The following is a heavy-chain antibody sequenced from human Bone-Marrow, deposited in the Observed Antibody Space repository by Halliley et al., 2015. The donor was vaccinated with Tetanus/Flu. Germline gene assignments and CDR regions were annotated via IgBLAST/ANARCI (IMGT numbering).Heavy chain of an antibody. J-gene: IGHJ2*01. CDR2: ISFSGETA. D-gene: IGHD3-16*01. V-gene: IGHV3-23*01. CDR3: AKDPDYYETGGWYFDL. Sequence: ISFSGETAYYADSVKGRFKISRDNSRRTPFLHMNSLRADDTAIYYCAKDPDYYETGGWYFDLWGRGSLVTVSS.